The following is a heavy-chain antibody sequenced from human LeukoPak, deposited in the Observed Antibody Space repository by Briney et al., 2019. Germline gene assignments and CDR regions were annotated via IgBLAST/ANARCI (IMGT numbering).Heavy chain of an antibody. CDR1: GYTFTGYY. D-gene: IGHD2-2*03. J-gene: IGHJ5*02. CDR2: INPNSGGT. Sequence: ASVKVSCKASGYTFTGYYMHWVRQAPGQGLEWMGWINPNSGGTNYAQKFQGRVTMTRDTSISTAYMELSRLRSDDTAVYYCARDLDIVTHHNWFDPWGQGTLVTVSS. CDR3: ARDLDIVTHHNWFDP. V-gene: IGHV1-2*02.